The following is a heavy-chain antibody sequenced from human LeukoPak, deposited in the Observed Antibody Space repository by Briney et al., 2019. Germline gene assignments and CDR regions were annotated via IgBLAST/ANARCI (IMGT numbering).Heavy chain of an antibody. V-gene: IGHV1-2*06. CDR2: INPNSGGT. D-gene: IGHD1-1*01. CDR3: AREDIGTTPWLY. J-gene: IGHJ4*02. Sequence: ASVKVSCKASGYTFTGYYMHWVRQAPGQGLEWMGRINPNSGGTNYAQKFQGRVTMTRDTSISTAYMELSRLRSDDTAVYYCAREDIGTTPWLYWGQGTLVTVSS. CDR1: GYTFTGYY.